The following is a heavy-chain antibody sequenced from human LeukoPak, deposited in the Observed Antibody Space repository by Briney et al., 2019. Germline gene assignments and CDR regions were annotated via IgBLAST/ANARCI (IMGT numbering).Heavy chain of an antibody. D-gene: IGHD5-24*01. Sequence: GGSLRLSCAASGFTSSSYEMNWVRQAPGKGLEWVSYISSSGSTIYYADSVKGRFTISRDNAKNSLYLQMNSLRAEDTAVYYCARVHAMAYYYGMDVWGQGTTVTVSS. V-gene: IGHV3-48*03. CDR1: GFTSSSYE. CDR2: ISSSGSTI. CDR3: ARVHAMAYYYGMDV. J-gene: IGHJ6*02.